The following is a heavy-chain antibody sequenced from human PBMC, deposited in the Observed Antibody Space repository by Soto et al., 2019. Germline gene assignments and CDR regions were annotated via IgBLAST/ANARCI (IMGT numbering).Heavy chain of an antibody. J-gene: IGHJ3*02. D-gene: IGHD2-8*02. V-gene: IGHV3-23*01. CDR3: AKATATGGGAFDI. Sequence: PGVSLRLSCAASGFTCSSYDISWVRQAPGKGLEWVSTILVDGRTFYVDSVKGRFTISRDNSKNTVYLQMNSLTAGDTALYYCAKATATGGGAFDICGQGTIVTV. CDR1: GFTCSSYD. CDR2: ILVDGRT.